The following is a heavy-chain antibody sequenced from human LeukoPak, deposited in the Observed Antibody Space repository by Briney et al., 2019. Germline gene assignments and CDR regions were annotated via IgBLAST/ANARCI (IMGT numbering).Heavy chain of an antibody. CDR3: ARESETSGWYDY. Sequence: SGGSLRLSCAAPGFIFDNYAIHWVRQAPGKGLEWVSLISGDGGSTFYADSVRGRFTISRDNTRKSLSLQMSSLRSEDAALYYCARESETSGWYDYWGQGTLVTVSS. CDR1: GFIFDNYA. CDR2: ISGDGGST. V-gene: IGHV3-43*02. D-gene: IGHD6-19*01. J-gene: IGHJ4*02.